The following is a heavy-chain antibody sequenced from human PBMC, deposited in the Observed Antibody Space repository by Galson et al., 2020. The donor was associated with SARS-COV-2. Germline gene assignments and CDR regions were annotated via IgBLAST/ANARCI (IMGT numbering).Heavy chain of an antibody. V-gene: IGHV4-31*01. CDR1: GASISGAGHY. Sequence: SATLSLTCTVSGASISGAGHYWTWIRQHPGKGLEWIGFISYSGSTYYSSSLKSPVTMSLDTSKNQFSLNLNSVTAADTAVYYCAGYDRGSFDYWGQGTLVTVSS. CDR3: AGYDRGSFDY. D-gene: IGHD3-22*01. CDR2: ISYSGST. J-gene: IGHJ4*02.